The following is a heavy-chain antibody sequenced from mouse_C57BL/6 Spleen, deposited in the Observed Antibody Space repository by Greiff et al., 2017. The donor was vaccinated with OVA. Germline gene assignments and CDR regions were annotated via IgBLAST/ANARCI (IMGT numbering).Heavy chain of an antibody. CDR2: IYPGSGST. CDR3: ARMGPGRRGFAY. Sequence: QVQLQQPGAELVKPGASVKMSCKASGYTFTSYWITWVKQRPGQGLEWIGDIYPGSGSTNYNEKFKSKATLTVDKSSSTAYMQLSSLTSEDSAVYYCARMGPGRRGFAYWGQGTLVTVSA. J-gene: IGHJ3*01. D-gene: IGHD3-1*01. CDR1: GYTFTSYW. V-gene: IGHV1-55*01.